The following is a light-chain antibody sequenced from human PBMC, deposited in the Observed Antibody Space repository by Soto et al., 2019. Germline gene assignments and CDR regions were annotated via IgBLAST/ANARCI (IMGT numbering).Light chain of an antibody. CDR3: QQYNNWPRT. CDR2: GVS. V-gene: IGKV3D-15*01. J-gene: IGKJ3*01. Sequence: EIVMTQSPATLSVSPGERATLSCRASQSVSSNLAWYQQKPGQAPRLLLYGVSTRATGIPARFSGSGSGTEFTLTISSLQSEGFAVYYCQQYNNWPRTFGPGTKVDFK. CDR1: QSVSSN.